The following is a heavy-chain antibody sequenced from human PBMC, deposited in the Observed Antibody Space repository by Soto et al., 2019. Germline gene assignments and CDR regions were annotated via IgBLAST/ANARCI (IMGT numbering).Heavy chain of an antibody. Sequence: SETLSLTCTVSGGSISSSSYYWGWIRQPPGKGLEWIGSVYYSGSTYYNPSLKSRVTISVDTSKNQFSLKLSSVTAADTAVYYCARRYGWAFDIWGQGTMVTVSS. D-gene: IGHD3-16*01. CDR3: ARRYGWAFDI. CDR2: VYYSGST. V-gene: IGHV4-39*01. J-gene: IGHJ3*02. CDR1: GGSISSSSYY.